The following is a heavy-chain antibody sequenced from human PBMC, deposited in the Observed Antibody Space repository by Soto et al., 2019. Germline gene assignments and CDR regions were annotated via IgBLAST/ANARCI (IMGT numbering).Heavy chain of an antibody. J-gene: IGHJ6*02. D-gene: IGHD3-3*02. V-gene: IGHV3-30*18. Sequence: LRLSCAASGFTFSSYGMHWVRQAPGKGLEWVAVISYDGSNKYYADSVKGRFTVSRDNSKNTLYLQMNSLRAEDTAVYYCAKDLSEILYYYYGMDVWGQGTTVTVSS. CDR2: ISYDGSNK. CDR1: GFTFSSYG. CDR3: AKDLSEILYYYYGMDV.